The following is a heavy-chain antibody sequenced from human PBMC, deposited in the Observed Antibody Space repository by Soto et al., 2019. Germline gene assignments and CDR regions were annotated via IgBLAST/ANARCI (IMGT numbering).Heavy chain of an antibody. V-gene: IGHV4-4*07. J-gene: IGHJ6*02. CDR2: IYTSAST. CDR1: GASVNTYS. CDR3: TKDREEGYNFYYGMDV. D-gene: IGHD3-10*01. Sequence: KLSETLSLTCTFSGASVNTYSWSWMRQPAGKGLEWIGRIYTSASTNYSPSLKGRLSLSVDTSKNQVSLKLTSVTAADTAIYYCTKDREEGYNFYYGMDVWGQGATVTVSS.